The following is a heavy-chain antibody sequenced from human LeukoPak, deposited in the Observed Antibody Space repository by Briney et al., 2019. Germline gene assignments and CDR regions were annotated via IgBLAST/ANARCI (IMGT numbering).Heavy chain of an antibody. Sequence: PSETLSLTCAVYGGSFSGYYWSWIRQPPGKGLEWIGEINHSGSTNYNPSLKSRVTISVDTSKNQFSLKLSSVTAADTAVYYCARVYDYVWGSYRYTFGTHRDYYFDYWGQGTLVTVSS. J-gene: IGHJ4*02. V-gene: IGHV4-34*01. CDR1: GGSFSGYY. CDR2: INHSGST. D-gene: IGHD3-16*02. CDR3: ARVYDYVWGSYRYTFGTHRDYYFDY.